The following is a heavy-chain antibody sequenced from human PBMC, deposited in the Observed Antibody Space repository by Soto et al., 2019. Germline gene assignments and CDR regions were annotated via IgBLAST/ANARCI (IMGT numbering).Heavy chain of an antibody. V-gene: IGHV4-34*01. Sequence: PSETLSLTCAVYGGSFSGYYWSWIRQPPGKGLEWIGEINHSGSTNYNPSLKGRVTISVDTSKNQFSLKLSSVTAADTAVYYCARVPYYYGSGSYYNGGRYYGMDVWGQGTTVTVSS. D-gene: IGHD3-10*01. CDR3: ARVPYYYGSGSYYNGGRYYGMDV. CDR1: GGSFSGYY. CDR2: INHSGST. J-gene: IGHJ6*02.